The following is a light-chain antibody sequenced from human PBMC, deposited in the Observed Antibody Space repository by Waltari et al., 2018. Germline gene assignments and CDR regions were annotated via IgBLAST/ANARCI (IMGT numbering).Light chain of an antibody. V-gene: IGKV1-39*01. CDR1: QSISTY. Sequence: DIQMTQSPYSLSASVGDRVTITCRASQSISTYLNRYQEKPGKAPQLLIYAASRLQSGVPSRFSGSGSGTDFTLTISSLQPEDFATYYCQQTYISPQTFGQGTKVEIK. CDR2: AAS. J-gene: IGKJ1*01. CDR3: QQTYISPQT.